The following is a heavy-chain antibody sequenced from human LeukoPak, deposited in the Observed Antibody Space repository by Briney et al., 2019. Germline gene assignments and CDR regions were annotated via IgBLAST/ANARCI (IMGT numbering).Heavy chain of an antibody. CDR1: GFTFSSYE. J-gene: IGHJ4*02. CDR3: ARGSITMVRGQFDY. CDR2: ISSSGSTI. V-gene: IGHV3-48*03. Sequence: PGGSLRLSCAASGFTFSSYEMNWVRQAPGKGLEWVSYISSSGSTIYYADSVKGRFTISGDNAKNSLYLQMNSLRAGDTAVYYCARGSITMVRGQFDYWGQGTLVTVSS. D-gene: IGHD3-10*01.